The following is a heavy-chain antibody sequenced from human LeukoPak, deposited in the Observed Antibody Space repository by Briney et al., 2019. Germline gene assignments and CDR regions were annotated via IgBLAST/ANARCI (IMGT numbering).Heavy chain of an antibody. D-gene: IGHD1-26*01. Sequence: GGSLRLSCAASGFTFSSYGMHWVRQAPGKGLEWVAVISYDGSNKYYADSVKGRFTTSRDNSKNTLYLQMNSLRAEDTAVYYCARGAYSGTYYGFDHWGQGTLVTVSS. J-gene: IGHJ4*02. V-gene: IGHV3-30*03. CDR3: ARGAYSGTYYGFDH. CDR1: GFTFSSYG. CDR2: ISYDGSNK.